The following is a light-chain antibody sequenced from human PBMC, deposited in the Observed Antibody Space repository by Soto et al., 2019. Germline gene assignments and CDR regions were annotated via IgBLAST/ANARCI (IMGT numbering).Light chain of an antibody. J-gene: IGLJ1*01. CDR2: DVT. Sequence: QSVLTQPRSVSGSPGQSVTISCTGTSSDVGVYNYVSWYQQHPGKAPKLMIYDVTKRPSGVPDRFSGSKSANTASLTISGLQAEDEAEYYCSLYTSDSTYVFGTGTKVTVL. V-gene: IGLV2-11*01. CDR1: SSDVGVYNY. CDR3: SLYTSDSTYV.